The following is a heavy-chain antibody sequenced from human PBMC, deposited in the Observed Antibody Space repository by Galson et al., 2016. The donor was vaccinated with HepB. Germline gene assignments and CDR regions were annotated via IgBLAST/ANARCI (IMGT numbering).Heavy chain of an antibody. Sequence: SVKVSCKASGGTFSNYAINWVRQASGQGLEWMGGFIPMFGTANYAQKFQDRVTLTADESTTTAYMALTSLRSEDTAVYYCARDSNINWWGGHDYWGQGSLVIVSS. CDR1: GGTFSNYA. J-gene: IGHJ4*01. D-gene: IGHD2-8*02. CDR2: FIPMFGTA. CDR3: ARDSNINWWGGHDY. V-gene: IGHV1-69*13.